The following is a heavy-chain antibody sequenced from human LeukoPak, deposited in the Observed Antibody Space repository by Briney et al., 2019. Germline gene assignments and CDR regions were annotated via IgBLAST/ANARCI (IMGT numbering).Heavy chain of an antibody. J-gene: IGHJ6*02. V-gene: IGHV3-30*03. CDR1: GFIFSNYG. CDR2: ISYDGSNK. CDR3: ARGGHLSKAIYYYYGMDV. Sequence: GGSLRLSCAGSGFIFSNYGMHWVRQAPGKGLEWVALISYDGSNKYYADSVKGRFTISRDNSKNTLYLQMNSLRAEDTAVYYCARGGHLSKAIYYYYGMDVWGQGTTVTVSS.